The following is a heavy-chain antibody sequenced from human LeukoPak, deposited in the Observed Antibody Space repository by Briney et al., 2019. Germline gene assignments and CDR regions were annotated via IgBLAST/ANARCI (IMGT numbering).Heavy chain of an antibody. D-gene: IGHD3-22*01. CDR2: IYFSET. J-gene: IGHJ3*02. V-gene: IGHV4-39*01. CDR3: ASPSKLVISRGGFDM. CDR1: GGSSSDTTYY. Sequence: SETLSLTCTVSGGSSSDTTYYWAWIRQPPGKGLEWIGSIYFSETKYNPSLKSRITISGDTSKKQFSLKLSSVTAADTAVYYCASPSKLVISRGGFDMWGQGTMVTVSA.